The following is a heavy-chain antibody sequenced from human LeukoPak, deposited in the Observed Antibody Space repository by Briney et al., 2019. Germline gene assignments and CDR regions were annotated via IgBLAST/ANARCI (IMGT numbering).Heavy chain of an antibody. CDR2: MNPNSGNT. V-gene: IGHV1-8*01. J-gene: IGHJ6*02. CDR1: GYTFTSYD. D-gene: IGHD6-13*01. Sequence: ASVKVSCKASGYTFTSYDINWVRQATGQGLEWMGWMNPNSGNTGYAQKFEGRVTMTRNTSISTAYMKLSSLRSEDTAVYYCARTYSSSWYPYYYYGMDVWGQGTTVTVSS. CDR3: ARTYSSSWYPYYYYGMDV.